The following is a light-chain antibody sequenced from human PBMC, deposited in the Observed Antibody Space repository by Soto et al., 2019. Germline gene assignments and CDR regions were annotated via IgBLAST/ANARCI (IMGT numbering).Light chain of an antibody. J-gene: IGKJ4*01. Sequence: LHMNQSPSTLSASVGDRVTITCRASQGISSWVALYQQKPGKAAKLLIYAASSSQSGVPSRFSGSGSGTDFTLTISSLQPEDFATYYCQQANSFPLTFGGGTKVDI. CDR1: QGISSW. V-gene: IGKV1-12*01. CDR3: QQANSFPLT. CDR2: AAS.